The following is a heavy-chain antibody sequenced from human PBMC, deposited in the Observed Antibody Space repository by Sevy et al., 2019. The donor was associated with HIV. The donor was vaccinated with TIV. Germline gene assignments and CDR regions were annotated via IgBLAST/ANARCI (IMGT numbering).Heavy chain of an antibody. V-gene: IGHV4-34*01. CDR1: GGSFSGYY. CDR2: INHSGST. Sequence: SETLSLTCAVYGGSFSGYYWSWIRQPPGKGLEWIGEINHSGSTNYNPSLKSRVTISVDTSKNQFSLKRSSVTAADTAVYYCASGLGYCSGGSCYSVRRTYYYGMDVWGQGTTVTVSS. D-gene: IGHD2-15*01. CDR3: ASGLGYCSGGSCYSVRRTYYYGMDV. J-gene: IGHJ6*02.